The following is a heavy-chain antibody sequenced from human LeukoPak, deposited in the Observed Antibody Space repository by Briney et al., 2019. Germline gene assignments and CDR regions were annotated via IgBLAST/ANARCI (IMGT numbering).Heavy chain of an antibody. CDR2: IYTSGST. V-gene: IGHV4-61*02. D-gene: IGHD6-19*01. J-gene: IGHJ6*02. Sequence: SETLSLTCTVSGGSISSGSYYWSWIRQPAGKGLEWIGRIYTSGSTNYNPSLKSRVTISVDTSKNQFSLKLSSVTAADTAVYYCAGAVAGTSPYYYYYYGMDVWGQGNTVTVSS. CDR3: AGAVAGTSPYYYYYYGMDV. CDR1: GGSISSGSYY.